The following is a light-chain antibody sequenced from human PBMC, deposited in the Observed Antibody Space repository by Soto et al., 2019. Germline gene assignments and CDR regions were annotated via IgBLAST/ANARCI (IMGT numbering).Light chain of an antibody. CDR3: SSYTSISTVV. CDR1: SSDIGGYNY. J-gene: IGLJ2*01. CDR2: DVS. V-gene: IGLV2-14*01. Sequence: QSVLTQPASVSGSPGQSITISCTGTSSDIGGYNYVSWYQQHPGKAPKLMIYDVSNRPSGVSYRFSGSKSGNTASLTISGLQAEDEGDYYCSSYTSISTVVFGGGTKLTVL.